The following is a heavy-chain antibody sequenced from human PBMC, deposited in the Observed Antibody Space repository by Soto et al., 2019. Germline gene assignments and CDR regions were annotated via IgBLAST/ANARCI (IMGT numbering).Heavy chain of an antibody. V-gene: IGHV1-69*02. CDR2: TNPILSMS. Sequence: QVHLVQSGAELKKPGSSVRVSCKASGDTFNFYTINWVRQAPGLGLEWMGRTNPILSMSNSALKFQGRLSISADKSTTPAYMDLRSLRSADTAVYYCATSYGSGSQAFDYWGQGALVTVSS. CDR3: ATSYGSGSQAFDY. CDR1: GDTFNFYT. D-gene: IGHD3-10*01. J-gene: IGHJ4*02.